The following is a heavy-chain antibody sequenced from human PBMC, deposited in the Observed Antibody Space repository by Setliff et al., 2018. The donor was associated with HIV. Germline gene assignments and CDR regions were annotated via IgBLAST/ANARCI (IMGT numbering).Heavy chain of an antibody. CDR1: GGSLSNYF. V-gene: IGHV4-34*01. CDR2: INHNENT. D-gene: IGHD2-8*01. J-gene: IGHJ5*02. Sequence: KASETLSLTCAVYGGSLSNYFWTWIRQSPRRGLEWIGEINHNENTNYNPSRKSRGSISVDTSRNQFSLKLNVVTAADTAVYYCASRGRDGVFIMFATGFDPWGQGALVTVSS. CDR3: ASRGRDGVFIMFATGFDP.